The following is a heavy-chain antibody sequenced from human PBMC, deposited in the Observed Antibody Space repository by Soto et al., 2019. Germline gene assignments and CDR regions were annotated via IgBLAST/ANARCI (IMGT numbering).Heavy chain of an antibody. J-gene: IGHJ4*02. V-gene: IGHV4-39*02. CDR1: GGSISSSSYY. CDR2: IYYSGST. CDR3: AREGPEAFRSTWHFDY. Sequence: PSETLSLTCTVSGGSISSSSYYWGWIRQPPGKGLEWIGSIYYSGSTYYNPSLKSRVTISVDTSKNQFSLKLSSVNSLRDEDTAVYYCAREGPEAFRSTWHFDYWGQGTLVTVSS. D-gene: IGHD1-26*01.